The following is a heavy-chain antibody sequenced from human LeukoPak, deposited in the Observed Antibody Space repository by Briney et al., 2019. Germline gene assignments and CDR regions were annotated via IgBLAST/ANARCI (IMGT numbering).Heavy chain of an antibody. CDR1: GGSISSYY. Sequence: KPSETLSLTCTVSGGSISSYYWSWIRQPPGKGLEWIGYIYYSGSTNYNPSLKSRVTISVDTSKNQFSLKLSSVTAADTAVYYCARYRTARGKFDYWGQGTLVTVSS. V-gene: IGHV4-59*01. D-gene: IGHD3-10*01. J-gene: IGHJ4*02. CDR3: ARYRTARGKFDY. CDR2: IYYSGST.